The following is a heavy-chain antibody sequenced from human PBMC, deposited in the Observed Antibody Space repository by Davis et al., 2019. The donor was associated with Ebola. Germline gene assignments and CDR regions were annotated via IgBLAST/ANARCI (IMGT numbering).Heavy chain of an antibody. J-gene: IGHJ4*02. CDR2: INHSGST. D-gene: IGHD4-23*01. Sequence: MPSETLSLTCAVYGGSFSYYYWSWIRQPPGKGLEWIGEINHSGSTNYNPSLKSRVTISVDTSKNQFSLKLSSVTAADTAVYYCARRGNSGTLRFWGQGTLVTVSS. CDR1: GGSFSYYY. CDR3: ARRGNSGTLRF. V-gene: IGHV4-34*01.